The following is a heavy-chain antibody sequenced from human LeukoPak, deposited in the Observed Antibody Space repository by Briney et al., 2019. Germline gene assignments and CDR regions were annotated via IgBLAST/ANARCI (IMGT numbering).Heavy chain of an antibody. J-gene: IGHJ4*02. Sequence: PGRSLRLSCAASGFTFSSYAMHWVRQAPGKGLEWVAVISYDGSNKYYADSVKGRFTISRDNSKNTLYLQMNSLRAEDTAVYYCAKDLAWEKYYFDYWGQGTLVTVSS. V-gene: IGHV3-30-3*01. CDR3: AKDLAWEKYYFDY. CDR2: ISYDGSNK. D-gene: IGHD1-26*01. CDR1: GFTFSSYA.